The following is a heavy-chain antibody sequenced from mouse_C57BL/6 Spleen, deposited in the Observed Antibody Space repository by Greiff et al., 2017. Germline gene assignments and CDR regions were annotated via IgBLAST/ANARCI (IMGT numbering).Heavy chain of an antibody. CDR1: GYTFTSYW. CDR3: ARGDYSNLYYFDY. D-gene: IGHD2-5*01. J-gene: IGHJ2*01. Sequence: QVQLQQPGAELVKPGASVKLSCKASGYTFTSYWMHWVKQRPGQGLEWIGMIHPNSGSTNYNEKFKSKAKLTVDKSSSTAYMQLSSLTSEDSAVYYCARGDYSNLYYFDYWGQGTTLTVSS. CDR2: IHPNSGST. V-gene: IGHV1-64*01.